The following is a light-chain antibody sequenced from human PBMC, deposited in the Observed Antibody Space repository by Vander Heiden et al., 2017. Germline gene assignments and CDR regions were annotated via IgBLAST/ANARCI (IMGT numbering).Light chain of an antibody. CDR2: QDN. CDR3: QAWDSSTGV. J-gene: IGLJ1*01. V-gene: IGLV3-1*01. Sequence: SYELTQPPSVSVSPGQTASITCSGDKLGDKYAYWYQQKPGQSPVLVIYQDNKRPSGIPERFSGSNSGNTATLTISGTQAMDEAVYYCQAWDSSTGVFGTGTKVTVL. CDR1: KLGDKY.